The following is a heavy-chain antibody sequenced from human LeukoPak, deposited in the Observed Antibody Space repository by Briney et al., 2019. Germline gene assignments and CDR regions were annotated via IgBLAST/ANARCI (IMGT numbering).Heavy chain of an antibody. CDR2: ISSSSSTI. J-gene: IGHJ6*02. CDR3: ATSLDYGGNSGYYGMDV. CDR1: GGSISSSS. V-gene: IGHV3-48*01. D-gene: IGHD4-23*01. Sequence: ETLSLTCTVSGGSISSSSYYWGWIRQPPGKGLEWVSYISSSSSTIYYADSVKGRFTISRDNAKNSLYLQMNSLRAEDTAVYYCATSLDYGGNSGYYGMDVWGQGTTVTVSS.